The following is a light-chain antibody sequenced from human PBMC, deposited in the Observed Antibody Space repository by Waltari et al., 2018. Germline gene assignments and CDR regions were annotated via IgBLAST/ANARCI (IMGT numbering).Light chain of an antibody. J-gene: IGKJ3*01. Sequence: DIQLTQSPSSPSASVGDRVTITCRASQDISSSLNCYQQKPGRPPKVLIYASSNLQSGVPSRFSGSGSGTDFTLNISSLQPEDFATYYCQQSYSTPMFTFGPGTKLDIK. CDR1: QDISSS. CDR2: ASS. CDR3: QQSYSTPMFT. V-gene: IGKV1-39*01.